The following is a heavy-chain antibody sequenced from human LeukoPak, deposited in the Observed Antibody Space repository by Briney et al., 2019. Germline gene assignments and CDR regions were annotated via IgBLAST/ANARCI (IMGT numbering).Heavy chain of an antibody. V-gene: IGHV4-38-2*01. D-gene: IGHD5-18*01. CDR2: IYHSGST. J-gene: IGHJ4*02. CDR3: ARVSYDGGSKFDY. CDR1: GYSISSGYY. Sequence: SETLSLTCAVSGYSISSGYYWGCIRQPPGKGLEWIGTIYHSGSTYSNPSLKSRVTISVDTSKNQFSLKLSSVAAADTAVYYCARVSYDGGSKFDYWGQGTLVTVSS.